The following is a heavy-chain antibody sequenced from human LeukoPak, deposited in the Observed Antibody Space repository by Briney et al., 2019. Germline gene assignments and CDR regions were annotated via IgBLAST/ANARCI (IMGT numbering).Heavy chain of an antibody. D-gene: IGHD7-27*01. CDR1: GGSISGYY. J-gene: IGHJ4*02. CDR2: IFYSGST. V-gene: IGHV4-59*01. Sequence: SETLSLTCTVSGGSISGYYWSWIRQPPGKGLEWIGYIFYSGSTNYNPSLKSRVTISVDTSKNQFSLKLSSVTAADTAVYYCARVVGGRNWGFDYFDYWGQGTLVTVSS. CDR3: ARVVGGRNWGFDYFDY.